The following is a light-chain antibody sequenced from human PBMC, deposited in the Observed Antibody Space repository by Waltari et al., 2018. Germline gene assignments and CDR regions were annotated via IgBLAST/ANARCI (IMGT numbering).Light chain of an antibody. CDR3: QVLDNSNDQYV. CDR1: NIGDKN. V-gene: IGLV3-21*04. J-gene: IGLJ1*01. CDR2: DDT. Sequence: SYVLTQAPSLSVAPGKTASITCGANNIGDKNVNWYQQRPGLAPTLVIYDDTERPPGSPVRFSASTSRNSATLTISSVEAGDEADYYCQVLDNSNDQYVFGPGTKVSVL.